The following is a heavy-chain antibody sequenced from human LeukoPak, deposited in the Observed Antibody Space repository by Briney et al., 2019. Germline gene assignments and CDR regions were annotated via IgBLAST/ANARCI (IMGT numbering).Heavy chain of an antibody. D-gene: IGHD5-12*01. CDR3: ARESGYDYVFWFDP. J-gene: IGHJ5*02. CDR2: ISSSGSTI. V-gene: IGHV3-48*03. Sequence: GGSLRLSCAASGFTFSSYEMNWVRQAPGKGLEWVSYISSSGSTIYYADSVKGRFTISRDNAKNSLYLQMNSLRAEDTAVYYCARESGYDYVFWFDPWGQGTLVTVSS. CDR1: GFTFSSYE.